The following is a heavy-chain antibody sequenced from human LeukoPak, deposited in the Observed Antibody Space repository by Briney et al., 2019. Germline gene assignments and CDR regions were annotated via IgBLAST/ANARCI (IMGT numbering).Heavy chain of an antibody. D-gene: IGHD3-3*01. Sequence: ASVKVSCKASGGTFSSYAISWVRQAPGQGLEWMGRIILIFGTANYAQKFQGRVTITTDESTSTAYMELSSLRSEDTAVYYCARPRQDDFWSGTLASWGQGTLVTVSS. V-gene: IGHV1-69*05. CDR2: IILIFGTA. CDR1: GGTFSSYA. J-gene: IGHJ5*01. CDR3: ARPRQDDFWSGTLAS.